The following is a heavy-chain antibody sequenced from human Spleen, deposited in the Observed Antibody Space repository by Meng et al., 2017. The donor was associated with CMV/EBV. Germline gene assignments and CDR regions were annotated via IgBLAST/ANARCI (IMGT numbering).Heavy chain of an antibody. J-gene: IGHJ5*01. D-gene: IGHD6-13*01. CDR3: ARVGPASSWYGGSIEYNWFDS. CDR2: VYHSGST. CDR1: SPW. V-gene: IGHV4-4*02. Sequence: SPWWSSVRQAPGKGLEWIGEVYHSGSTSYRSSFKSRVTIIVDSMKNQFSLKLTSVTPADTGVYYCARVGPASSWYGGSIEYNWFDSWGRGVMVTVSS.